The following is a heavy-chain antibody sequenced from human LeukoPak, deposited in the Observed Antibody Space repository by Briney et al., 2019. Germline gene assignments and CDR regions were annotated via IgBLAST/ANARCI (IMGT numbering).Heavy chain of an antibody. CDR2: IYYSGST. J-gene: IGHJ5*02. D-gene: IGHD3-22*01. V-gene: IGHV4-59*01. CDR3: ARGTMMVGP. CDR1: GVSISSYY. Sequence: PSETLSLTCTVSGVSISSYYWSWIRQPPGKGLEWIGHIYYSGSTNYNPSLKSRVTISVDTSKNQFSLKLRSVTAADTAVYYCARGTMMVGPWGQGTQVTVSS.